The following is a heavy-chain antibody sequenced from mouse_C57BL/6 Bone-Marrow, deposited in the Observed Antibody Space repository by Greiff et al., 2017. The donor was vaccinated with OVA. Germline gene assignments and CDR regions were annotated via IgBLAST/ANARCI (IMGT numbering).Heavy chain of an antibody. CDR3: DRPYVGGMDY. Sequence: VQLQESGAELARPGASVKMSCKASGYTFTSYTMHWVKQSPGQGLEWIGYINPNNGNTKYNQKFKGKATLTADKSSSTAYMQLSSLTSEDSAVYFYDRPYVGGMDYWGQGTTVTVSS. CDR1: GYTFTSYT. CDR2: INPNNGNT. V-gene: IGHV1-4*01. J-gene: IGHJ4*01. D-gene: IGHD1-1*01.